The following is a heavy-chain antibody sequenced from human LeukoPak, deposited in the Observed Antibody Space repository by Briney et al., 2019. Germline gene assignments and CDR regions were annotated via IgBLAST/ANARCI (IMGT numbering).Heavy chain of an antibody. D-gene: IGHD3-10*01. J-gene: IGHJ4*02. CDR3: ARDAGVL. Sequence: PSETLSLTCTVSGGSISSYYWSWTRQPPGKGLEWIGYIYYSGSTNYNPSLKSRVTISVDTSKNQFSLKLSSVTAADTAVYYCARDAGVLWGQGTLVTVSS. CDR2: IYYSGST. CDR1: GGSISSYY. V-gene: IGHV4-59*01.